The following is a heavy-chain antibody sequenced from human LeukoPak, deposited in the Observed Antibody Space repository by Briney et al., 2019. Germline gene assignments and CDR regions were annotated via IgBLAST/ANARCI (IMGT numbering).Heavy chain of an antibody. CDR3: ARIRDGYNDAYDI. V-gene: IGHV1-46*01. J-gene: IGHJ3*02. Sequence: ASVKVSSKASGGTFSSYAISWVRQAPGQGLEWMGLINPGGDNTNYAQNFQGRVTVTRDTSTSTVYMELSSLRSEDTAIYYCARIRDGYNDAYDIWGQGTVVTVPS. D-gene: IGHD5-24*01. CDR2: INPGGDNT. CDR1: GGTFSSYA.